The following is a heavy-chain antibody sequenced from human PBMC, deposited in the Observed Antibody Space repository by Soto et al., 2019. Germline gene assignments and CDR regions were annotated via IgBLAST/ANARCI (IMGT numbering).Heavy chain of an antibody. CDR2: IYPGDSDT. D-gene: IGHD2-2*01. Sequence: GESLKISCKGSGYSFTSYWIGWVRQMPGKGLEWMGIIYPGDSDTRYSPSFQGQVTISADKSISTAYLQWSSLKASDTAMYYCARSQKYCISTSCGKEYYYYGMDVWGQGTKVTVSS. V-gene: IGHV5-51*01. CDR1: GYSFTSYW. J-gene: IGHJ6*02. CDR3: ARSQKYCISTSCGKEYYYYGMDV.